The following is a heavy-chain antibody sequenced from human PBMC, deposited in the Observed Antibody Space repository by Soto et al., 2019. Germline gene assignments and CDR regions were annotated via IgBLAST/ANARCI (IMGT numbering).Heavy chain of an antibody. Sequence: GSLRLSCAASGXTFSSYSMSWVRQAPGKGLEWVSAISGSGGSTYYADSVKGRFTISRDNSKNTLYLQMNSLRAEDTAVYYCAKRRTGVTPEYFQHWGQGTLGTVS. CDR3: AKRRTGVTPEYFQH. J-gene: IGHJ1*01. CDR2: ISGSGGST. V-gene: IGHV3-23*01. CDR1: GXTFSSYS. D-gene: IGHD4-4*01.